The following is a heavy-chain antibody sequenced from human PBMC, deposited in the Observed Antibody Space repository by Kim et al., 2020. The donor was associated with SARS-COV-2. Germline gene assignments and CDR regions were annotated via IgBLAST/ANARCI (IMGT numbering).Heavy chain of an antibody. CDR1: GFTFNNYA. J-gene: IGHJ4*02. D-gene: IGHD2-15*01. V-gene: IGHV3-23*01. CDR2: ISGSGGST. Sequence: GGSLRLSCAASGFTFNNYAMTWVRQAPGKGLEWVSLISGSGGSTYYADSVKGRFTISRDNSKNTLYLQMNSLKAEDTAVYYWAKTSVVLGGNGYFDYWGQGTLVTLPS. CDR3: AKTSVVLGGNGYFDY.